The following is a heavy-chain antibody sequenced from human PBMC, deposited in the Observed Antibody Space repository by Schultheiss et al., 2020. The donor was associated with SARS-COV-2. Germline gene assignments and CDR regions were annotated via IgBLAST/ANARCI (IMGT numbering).Heavy chain of an antibody. CDR3: ARQRAIAVASSLLWFDP. Sequence: SQTLSLTCAVSGYSISSGYYWGWIRQPPGKGLEWIGSIYYSGSTNYNPSLKSRVTISVDTSKNQFSLKLSSVTAADTAVYYCARQRAIAVASSLLWFDPWGQGTLVTVSS. V-gene: IGHV4-38-2*01. D-gene: IGHD6-19*01. CDR2: IYYSGST. CDR1: GYSISSGYY. J-gene: IGHJ5*02.